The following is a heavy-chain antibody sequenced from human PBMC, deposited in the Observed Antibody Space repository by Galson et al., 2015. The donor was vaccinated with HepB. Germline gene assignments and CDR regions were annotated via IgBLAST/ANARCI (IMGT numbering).Heavy chain of an antibody. Sequence: LRLSCAASGFTFSSYGMHWVRQAPGKGLEWVAFIRYDGSNKYYADSVKGRFTISRDNSKNTLYLQMNSLRAEDTAVYYCAKEVQKAGYGDYVAIFQEGAGLDYWGQGTLVTVSS. CDR1: GFTFSSYG. CDR3: AKEVQKAGYGDYVAIFQEGAGLDY. V-gene: IGHV3-30*02. D-gene: IGHD4-17*01. J-gene: IGHJ4*02. CDR2: IRYDGSNK.